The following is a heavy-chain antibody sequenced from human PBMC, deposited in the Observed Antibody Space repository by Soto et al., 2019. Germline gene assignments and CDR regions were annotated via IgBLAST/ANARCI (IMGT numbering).Heavy chain of an antibody. D-gene: IGHD3-10*01. CDR3: AKDRLWFGRAPEDH. CDR2: ISDGGDYT. Sequence: EVLLLESGGGLVQPGGSLRLSCAASGFIFRTFAMSWVRQAPGKGLEWVSGISDGGDYTYYADSLWGRFTISRDNSKNTLYLQMNSLRAEDTAIYYCAKDRLWFGRAPEDHWGQGILVTVSS. J-gene: IGHJ4*02. V-gene: IGHV3-23*01. CDR1: GFIFRTFA.